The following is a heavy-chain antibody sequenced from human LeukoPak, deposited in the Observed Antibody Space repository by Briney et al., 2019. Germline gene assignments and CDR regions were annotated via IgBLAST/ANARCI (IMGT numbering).Heavy chain of an antibody. CDR2: IYSGGST. V-gene: IGHV3-53*01. CDR1: GGSFSGYY. CDR3: ATEQGRYGSGRTGAFDI. J-gene: IGHJ3*02. Sequence: PSETLSLTCAVYGGSFSGYYWSWIRQPPGKGLEWVSVIYSGGSTYYADSVKGRFTISRDNSKNTLYLQMNSLRAVDTAVYYCATEQGRYGSGRTGAFDIWGQGTMVTVSS. D-gene: IGHD3-10*01.